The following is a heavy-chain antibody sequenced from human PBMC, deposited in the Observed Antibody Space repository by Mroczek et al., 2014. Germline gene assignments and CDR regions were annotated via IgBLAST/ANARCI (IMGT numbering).Heavy chain of an antibody. Sequence: QVQLQQWGAGLLKPSETLSLTCAVYGGSFSGYYWSWIRQPPGKGLEWIGEINHSGSTNYNPSLKSRVTISVDTSKNQFSLKLSSVTAADTAVYYCARRADFWSGYYYYYYGMDVWGQGTTVTVSS. J-gene: IGHJ6*02. D-gene: IGHD3-3*01. CDR1: GGSFSGYY. CDR2: INHSGST. CDR3: ARRADFWSGYYYYYYGMDV. V-gene: IGHV4-34*01.